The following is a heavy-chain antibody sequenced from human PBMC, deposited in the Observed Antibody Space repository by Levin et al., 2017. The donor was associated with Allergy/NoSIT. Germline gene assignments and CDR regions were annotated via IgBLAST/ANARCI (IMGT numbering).Heavy chain of an antibody. CDR2: IYPGDSDT. CDR3: AIRGAAGDSFGYYFDY. D-gene: IGHD2-21*02. V-gene: IGHV5-51*01. CDR1: GYSFTSYW. Sequence: GGSLRLSCKGSGYSFTSYWIGWVRQMPGKGLEWMGIIYPGDSDTRYSPSFQGQVTISADKSISTAYLQWSSLKASDTAMYYCAIRGAAGDSFGYYFDYWGQGTLVTVSS. J-gene: IGHJ4*02.